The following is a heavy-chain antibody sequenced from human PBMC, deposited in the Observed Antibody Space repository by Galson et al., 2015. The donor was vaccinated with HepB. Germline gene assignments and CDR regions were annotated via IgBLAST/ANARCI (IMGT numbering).Heavy chain of an antibody. CDR3: ARVGSSLILAFDL. Sequence: SLRLSCAASGFTFSNYWMSWVRQAPGKGLEWVANIKEDGSEKYYMDSVKGRFTISRDNAKNTLYLQMNSLRAEDTAVYYCARVGSSLILAFDLWGRGTLVTVSS. J-gene: IGHJ2*01. D-gene: IGHD6-13*01. V-gene: IGHV3-7*01. CDR1: GFTFSNYW. CDR2: IKEDGSEK.